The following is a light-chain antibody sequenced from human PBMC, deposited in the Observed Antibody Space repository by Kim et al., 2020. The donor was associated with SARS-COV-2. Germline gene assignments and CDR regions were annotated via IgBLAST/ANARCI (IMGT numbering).Light chain of an antibody. CDR1: QGISNY. CDR3: QKYNSSPWT. CDR2: AAS. J-gene: IGKJ1*01. Sequence: AYVGDRVTITCRASQGISNYLVWYQQKTGEVPKVLIYAASTLQSGVPSRFSGSGSGTDFTLTISSLQPEDVATYYCQKYNSSPWTFGQGTKVDIK. V-gene: IGKV1-27*01.